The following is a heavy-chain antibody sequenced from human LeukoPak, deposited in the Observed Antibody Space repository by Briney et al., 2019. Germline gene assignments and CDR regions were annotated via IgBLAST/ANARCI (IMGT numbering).Heavy chain of an antibody. Sequence: SETLSLTCAVYGGSFSGYYWSWIRQPPGKGLEWIGYVHYSGSTNYNPALKSRVTISVDTSKNQFSLKLSSVTAADTAVYYCARDVGPSYCSGGSCYYYYYMDVWGKGTTVTVSS. D-gene: IGHD2-15*01. CDR1: GGSFSGYY. CDR3: ARDVGPSYCSGGSCYYYYYMDV. J-gene: IGHJ6*03. V-gene: IGHV4-59*01. CDR2: VHYSGST.